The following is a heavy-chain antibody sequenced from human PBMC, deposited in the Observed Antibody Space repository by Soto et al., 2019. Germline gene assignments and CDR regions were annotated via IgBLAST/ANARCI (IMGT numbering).Heavy chain of an antibody. CDR2: MSYDGSNK. Sequence: QVQLVESGGGVVKPGRSLRLSCAASGFTFSSYAMHWVRQAPGKGLEWVAVMSYDGSNKYYADSVKGRFTISRDNSKNSRYLQMTSMSSEDTAVYYCARDKSPYSSGWHNRLFDYWGQGTMVTVSS. D-gene: IGHD6-19*01. CDR3: ARDKSPYSSGWHNRLFDY. V-gene: IGHV3-30-3*01. J-gene: IGHJ4*02. CDR1: GFTFSSYA.